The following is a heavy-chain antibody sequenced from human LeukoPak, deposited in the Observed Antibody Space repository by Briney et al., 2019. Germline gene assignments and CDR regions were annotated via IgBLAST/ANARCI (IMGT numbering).Heavy chain of an antibody. Sequence: GGSLRLSCAASGFTFSSYGMHWVRQAPGKGLEWVAVISYDGSNKYYADSVKGRFTISRDNSKNTLYLQMNSLRAEDTAVYYCARDPRYCSGGSCYHPQYYYYGMDVWGQGTTVTVSS. V-gene: IGHV3-30*03. CDR3: ARDPRYCSGGSCYHPQYYYYGMDV. J-gene: IGHJ6*02. D-gene: IGHD2-15*01. CDR1: GFTFSSYG. CDR2: ISYDGSNK.